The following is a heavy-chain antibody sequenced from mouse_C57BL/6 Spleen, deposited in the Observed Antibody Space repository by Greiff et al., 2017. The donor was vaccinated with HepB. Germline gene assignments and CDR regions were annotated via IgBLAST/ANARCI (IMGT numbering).Heavy chain of an antibody. CDR1: GFNIKDDY. CDR3: TTYYGNSGY. Sequence: VQLKQSGAELVRPGASVKLSCTASGFNIKDDYMHWVKQRPEQGLEWIGWIDPENGDTEYASKFQGKATITADTSSNTAYLQLSSLTSEDTAVYYCTTYYGNSGYWGQGTTLTVSS. V-gene: IGHV14-4*01. J-gene: IGHJ2*01. CDR2: IDPENGDT. D-gene: IGHD2-1*01.